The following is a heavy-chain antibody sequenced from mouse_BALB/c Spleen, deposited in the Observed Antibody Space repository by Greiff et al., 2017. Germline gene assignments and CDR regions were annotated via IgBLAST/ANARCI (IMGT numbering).Heavy chain of an antibody. CDR1: GFSLTSYG. CDR3: ANYYGNYEDYAMDY. J-gene: IGHJ4*01. CDR2: IWAGGST. Sequence: VQLHQSGPGLVAPSQSLSITCTVSGFSLTSYGVHWVRQPPGKGLEWLGVIWAGGSTNYNSALMSRLSISKDNSKSQVFLKMNSLQTDDTAMYYCANYYGNYEDYAMDYWGQGTSVTVSS. V-gene: IGHV2-9*02. D-gene: IGHD2-1*01.